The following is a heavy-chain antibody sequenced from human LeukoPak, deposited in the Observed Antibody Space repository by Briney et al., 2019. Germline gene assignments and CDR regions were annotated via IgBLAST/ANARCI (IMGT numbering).Heavy chain of an antibody. J-gene: IGHJ5*02. Sequence: ASVMVSCTAAGGTSTPFDVQWVGQDRGPRREWIGMKNPSGGSTSYAQKFQGRVTMTRDTSTSTLYMELSSLTSEDTAVYYCARDGSDFWSGSPNWFDPCGQGTLVTVSS. CDR3: ARDGSDFWSGSPNWFDP. V-gene: IGHV1-46*01. CDR1: GGTSTPFD. D-gene: IGHD3-3*01. CDR2: KNPSGGST.